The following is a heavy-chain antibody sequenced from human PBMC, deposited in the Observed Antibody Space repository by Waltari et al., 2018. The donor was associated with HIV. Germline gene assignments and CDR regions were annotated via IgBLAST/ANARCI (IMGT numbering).Heavy chain of an antibody. V-gene: IGHV3-7*03. J-gene: IGHJ4*02. D-gene: IGHD6-19*01. CDR2: IKQDGSEK. CDR3: ARARIAVAAFYFDY. CDR1: GFTFSSYW. Sequence: EVQLVESGGGLVQPGGSLRLSCAASGFTFSSYWMSWVRQAPGKGLEWVANIKQDGSEKYYVDSVKGRFTISRDNAKNSLYLQMNSLRAEDTAVYYCARARIAVAAFYFDYWGQGTLVTVSS.